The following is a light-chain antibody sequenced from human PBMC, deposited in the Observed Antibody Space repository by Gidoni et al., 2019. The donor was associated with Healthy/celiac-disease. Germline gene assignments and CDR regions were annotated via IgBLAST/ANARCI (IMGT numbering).Light chain of an antibody. CDR1: QSISSW. J-gene: IGKJ1*01. Sequence: DIQMTQSPSTLSASVGDRVTITCRASQSISSWLAWYQQKPGKAPKLLIYDASSLESGVPSRFSGSGSGTEVTLTISSLQPDDFATYYCHPRTFGQGTKVEIK. V-gene: IGKV1-5*01. CDR2: DAS. CDR3: HPRT.